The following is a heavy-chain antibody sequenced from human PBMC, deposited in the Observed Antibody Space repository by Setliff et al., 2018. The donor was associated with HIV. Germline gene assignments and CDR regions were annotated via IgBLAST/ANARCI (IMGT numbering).Heavy chain of an antibody. V-gene: IGHV3-7*01. CDR3: AREVARNDIDY. CDR2: IKQDGSER. J-gene: IGHJ4*02. CDR1: GFTVSGYW. Sequence: GGSLRLSCAASGFTVSGYWMSWVRQAPGKGLEWVANIKQDGSERYYVDSVKGRFTISRDNTKNSLYLQLNSLRAEDTAVYYCAREVARNDIDYWGQGTLVTVSS. D-gene: IGHD1-1*01.